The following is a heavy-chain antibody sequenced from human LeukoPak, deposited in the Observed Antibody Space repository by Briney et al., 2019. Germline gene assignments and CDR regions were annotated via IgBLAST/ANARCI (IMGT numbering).Heavy chain of an antibody. V-gene: IGHV1-2*02. CDR3: ARAPDGIFWSPLDY. CDR2: INPNSGGT. CDR1: GYTFTGYY. D-gene: IGHD3-9*01. J-gene: IGHJ4*02. Sequence: ASVKVSCKASGYTFTGYYMHWVRQAPGQGLEWMGWINPNSGGTNYAQKFQGRVTMTRDTSTSTAYMELSRLRSDDTAVYYCARAPDGIFWSPLDYWGQGTLVTVSS.